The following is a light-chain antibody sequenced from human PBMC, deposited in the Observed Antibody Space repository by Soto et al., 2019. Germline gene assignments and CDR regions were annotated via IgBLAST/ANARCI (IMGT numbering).Light chain of an antibody. CDR3: QQSHSIPYT. J-gene: IGKJ2*01. Sequence: DIQMTQSPSSLSASVGDRVTITCRASQTISTYLNWHQQKPGKAPKLLIYAASRLQSGVPSRFSGSGSGTDFTLTISSLQPEDFATYYCQQSHSIPYTFGQGTKLVIK. CDR2: AAS. V-gene: IGKV1-39*01. CDR1: QTISTY.